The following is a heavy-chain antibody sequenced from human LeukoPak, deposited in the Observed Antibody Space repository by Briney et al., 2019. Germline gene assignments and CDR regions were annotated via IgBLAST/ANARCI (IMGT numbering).Heavy chain of an antibody. CDR3: AREGRYDYVWGSYRLWDY. J-gene: IGHJ4*02. D-gene: IGHD3-16*02. Sequence: SVKVSCKASGGTFSSYAISWVRQAPGQGLEWMGGIIPIFGTANYAQKFQGRVTITADESTSTAYMELSSLRSEDTAVYYCAREGRYDYVWGSYRLWDYWGQGTLVTVSS. V-gene: IGHV1-69*13. CDR1: GGTFSSYA. CDR2: IIPIFGTA.